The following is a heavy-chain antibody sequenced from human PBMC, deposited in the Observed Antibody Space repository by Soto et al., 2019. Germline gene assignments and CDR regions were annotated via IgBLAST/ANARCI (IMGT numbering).Heavy chain of an antibody. CDR3: ARIGAAAGTDYYYYGMDV. Sequence: SGPTLVNRTQTLTLTCTFSGFSLSTSGMCVSWIRQPPGKALEWLALIDWDDDKYYSTSLKTRLTISKDTSKNQVVLTMTNMDPVDTATYYCARIGAAAGTDYYYYGMDVWGQGTTVTVSS. D-gene: IGHD6-13*01. J-gene: IGHJ6*02. V-gene: IGHV2-70*01. CDR2: IDWDDDK. CDR1: GFSLSTSGMC.